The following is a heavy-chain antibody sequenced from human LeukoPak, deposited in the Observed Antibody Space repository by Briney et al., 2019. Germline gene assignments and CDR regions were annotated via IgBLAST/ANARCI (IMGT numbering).Heavy chain of an antibody. CDR1: GFTFSSYS. D-gene: IGHD2-2*01. CDR2: ISSSSSTI. CDR3: ARAQSGLPPAGFDY. J-gene: IGHJ4*02. V-gene: IGHV3-48*04. Sequence: PGGSLRLSCVVSGFTFSSYSMNWVRQAPGKGLEWVSYISSSSSTIYYADSVKGRFTISRDNAKNSLSLQMTSLRAEDTGVYYCARAQSGLPPAGFDYWGQGTLVTVSS.